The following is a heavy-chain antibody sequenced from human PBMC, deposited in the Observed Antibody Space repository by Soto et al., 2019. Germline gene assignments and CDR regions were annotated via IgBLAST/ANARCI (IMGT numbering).Heavy chain of an antibody. Sequence: SETLSLTCAVYGGSFSGYYWSWIRQPPGKGLEWIGEINHSGSTNYNPSLKSRVTISVDTSKNQFSLKLSSVTAADTAVYYCARGVRYDYIWGSYHTYYFDYWGQGTLVTVSS. CDR3: ARGVRYDYIWGSYHTYYFDY. J-gene: IGHJ4*02. V-gene: IGHV4-34*01. CDR1: GGSFSGYY. D-gene: IGHD3-16*01. CDR2: INHSGST.